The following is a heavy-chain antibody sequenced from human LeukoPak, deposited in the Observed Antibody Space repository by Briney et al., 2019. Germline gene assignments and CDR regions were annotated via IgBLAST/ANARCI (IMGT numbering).Heavy chain of an antibody. J-gene: IGHJ4*02. CDR1: GGCFSGYY. V-gene: IGHV4-34*01. CDR2: INHSGST. D-gene: IGHD6-13*01. CDR3: ARVFSLTGYSSSWYKPYYFDY. Sequence: SETLSLACAVYGGCFSGYYWSWLRKPPGKGLEWIGEINHSGSTNYNPSLKSRVTISVDTSKNQFSLKLNSVTAADTAVYYCARVFSLTGYSSSWYKPYYFDYWGQGTLVTVSS.